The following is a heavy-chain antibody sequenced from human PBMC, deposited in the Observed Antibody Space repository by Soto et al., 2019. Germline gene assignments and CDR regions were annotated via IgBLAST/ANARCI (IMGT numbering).Heavy chain of an antibody. J-gene: IGHJ4*02. V-gene: IGHV3-30*18. CDR2: ISYDGSNK. Sequence: PGGSLRLSCAASGFTFSSYGMHWVRQAPGKGLEWVAVISYDGSNKYYADSVKGRFTISRDNSKNTLYLQMNSLRAEDTAVYYCAKDRGYSGYDSLDYWGQGTLVTAPQ. D-gene: IGHD5-12*01. CDR3: AKDRGYSGYDSLDY. CDR1: GFTFSSYG.